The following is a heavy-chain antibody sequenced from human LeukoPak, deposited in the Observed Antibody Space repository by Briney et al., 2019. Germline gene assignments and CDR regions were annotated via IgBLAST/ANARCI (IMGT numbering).Heavy chain of an antibody. CDR2: ISSSGSTI. J-gene: IGHJ4*02. Sequence: GGSLRLSCAASGFTFSSYEMNWVRQAPGKGLEWVSYISSSGSTIYYADSVKGRFTISRDNAKNSLYLQMNSLRAEDTAVYYCATIAVAGTRFGHWGQGTLVTVSS. CDR1: GFTFSSYE. CDR3: ATIAVAGTRFGH. D-gene: IGHD6-19*01. V-gene: IGHV3-48*03.